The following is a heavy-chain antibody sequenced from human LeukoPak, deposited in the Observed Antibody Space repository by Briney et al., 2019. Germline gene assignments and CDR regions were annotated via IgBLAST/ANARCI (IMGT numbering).Heavy chain of an antibody. CDR3: ARGYYGGSSYFDY. CDR1: GGSFSGYY. D-gene: IGHD4-23*01. V-gene: IGHV4-34*01. Sequence: TSETLSLTCAVYGGSFSGYYWSWIRQPPGKGLEWIGEINHSGSTNYNPSLKSRVTISVDTSKNQFSLKLSSVTAADTAVYYCARGYYGGSSYFDYWGQGTLVTVSS. J-gene: IGHJ4*02. CDR2: INHSGST.